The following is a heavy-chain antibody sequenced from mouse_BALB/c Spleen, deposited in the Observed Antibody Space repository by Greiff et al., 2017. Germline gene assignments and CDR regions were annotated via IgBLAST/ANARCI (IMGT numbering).Heavy chain of an antibody. J-gene: IGHJ4*01. CDR2: INPSSGYT. CDR3: AIYDGYPYYAMDY. D-gene: IGHD2-3*01. Sequence: QVQLKESAAELARPGASVKMSCKASGYTFTSYTMHWVKQRPGQGLEWIGYINPSSGYTEYNQKFKDKTTLTADKSSSTAYMQLSSLTSEDSAVYYCAIYDGYPYYAMDYWGQGTSVTVSS. V-gene: IGHV1-4*02. CDR1: GYTFTSYT.